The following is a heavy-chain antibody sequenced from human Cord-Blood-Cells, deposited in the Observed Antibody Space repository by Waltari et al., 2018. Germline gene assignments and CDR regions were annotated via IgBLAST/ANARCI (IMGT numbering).Heavy chain of an antibody. J-gene: IGHJ4*02. CDR1: GFTFSSYG. Sequence: QVQLVESGGGVVQPGRSLRLSCAASGFTFSSYGMHWVRQAPGKGLEWVAVIWYDGSNKYYADSVKGRFTISRDNSKNTLYLQMNSLRAEDTAVYYCVRAETPGNFDYWGQGTLVTVSS. CDR3: VRAETPGNFDY. CDR2: IWYDGSNK. V-gene: IGHV3-33*01.